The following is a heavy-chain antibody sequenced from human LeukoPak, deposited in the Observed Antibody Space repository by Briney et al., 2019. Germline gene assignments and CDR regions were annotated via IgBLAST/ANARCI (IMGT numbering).Heavy chain of an antibody. CDR3: ARPYSGSSLVEDY. V-gene: IGHV3-30-3*01. D-gene: IGHD1-26*01. Sequence: GRSLRLSCAASGFTFSNYAMHWVRQAPGKGLEWVAVISYDGSTKYYADSVKGRFTISRDNAKNSLYLQMNSLRAEDTAVYYCARPYSGSSLVEDYWGQGTLVTVSS. CDR2: ISYDGSTK. J-gene: IGHJ4*02. CDR1: GFTFSNYA.